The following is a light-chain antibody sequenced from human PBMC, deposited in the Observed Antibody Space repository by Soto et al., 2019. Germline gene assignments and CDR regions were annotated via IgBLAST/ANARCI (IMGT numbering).Light chain of an antibody. Sequence: DIQMTQSPSTLSASVGDRVTITCRASQSISGWLAWYQQKPGKAPKLLIYDASSLESGVPSRFSGIGYGTEFTLSISSLQPDDFATYYCQQYNGYSLFGQGTKVGIK. CDR1: QSISGW. CDR2: DAS. CDR3: QQYNGYSL. J-gene: IGKJ1*01. V-gene: IGKV1-5*01.